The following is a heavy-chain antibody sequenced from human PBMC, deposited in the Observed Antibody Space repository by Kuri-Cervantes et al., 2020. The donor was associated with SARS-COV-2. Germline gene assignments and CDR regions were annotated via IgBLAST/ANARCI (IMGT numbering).Heavy chain of an antibody. CDR3: ARAGYSSGWYPPNWFDP. Sequence: GGSLRLSCAASEFTFSDYAMSWVRQALGKGLEWVSSISSSSSYIYYADSVKGRFTISRDNAKNSLYLQMNSLRAEDTAVYYCARAGYSSGWYPPNWFDPWGQGTLVTVSS. CDR1: EFTFSDYA. V-gene: IGHV3-21*01. CDR2: ISSSSSYI. J-gene: IGHJ5*02. D-gene: IGHD6-19*01.